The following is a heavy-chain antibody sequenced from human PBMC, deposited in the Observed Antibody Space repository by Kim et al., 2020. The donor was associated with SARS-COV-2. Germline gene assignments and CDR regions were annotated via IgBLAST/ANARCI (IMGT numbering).Heavy chain of an antibody. J-gene: IGHJ5*02. CDR1: GYSFTSYW. D-gene: IGHD1-1*01. CDR2: IDPSDSYT. V-gene: IGHV5-10-1*01. Sequence: GESLKISCKGSGYSFTSYWISWVRQMPGKGLEWMGRIDPSDSYTNYSPSFQGHVTISADKSISTAYLQWSSLKASDTAMHYCARHRACGTSTNCWFDPWGQGTLVTVSS. CDR3: ARHRACGTSTNCWFDP.